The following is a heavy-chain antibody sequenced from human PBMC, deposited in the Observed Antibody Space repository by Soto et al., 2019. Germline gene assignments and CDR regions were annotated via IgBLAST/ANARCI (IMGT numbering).Heavy chain of an antibody. CDR1: GGTFGSYA. D-gene: IGHD2-15*01. V-gene: IGHV1-69*06. CDR3: AKIRWTISLQEEDAI. Sequence: QVQLVQSGAEVKKPGSSVKVSCKSSGGTFGSYAISWVRQAPGQGLEWMGGVIPIFGTPHYAQKFHGRVTITADIPTSTAYLELSSLKSADTAVYYGAKIRWTISLQEEDAIWGQGTLVTVSS. CDR2: VIPIFGTP. J-gene: IGHJ4*02.